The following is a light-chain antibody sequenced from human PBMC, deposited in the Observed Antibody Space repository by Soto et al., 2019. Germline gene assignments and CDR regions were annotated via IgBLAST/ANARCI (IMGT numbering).Light chain of an antibody. Sequence: VLTQPPSVSGAPGQRVTISCTGSSSNIGAGYDVHWYQQLPGTAPKLLIYGNSNRPSGVPDRFSGSKSGTSASLAITGLQAEDEADYYCQYYDSSLSAPYVFGTGTKVTV. CDR3: QYYDSSLSAPYV. J-gene: IGLJ1*01. CDR2: GNS. V-gene: IGLV1-40*01. CDR1: SSNIGAGYD.